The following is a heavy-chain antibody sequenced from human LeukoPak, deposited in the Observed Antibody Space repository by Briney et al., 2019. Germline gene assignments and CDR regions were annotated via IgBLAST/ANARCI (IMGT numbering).Heavy chain of an antibody. Sequence: PGGSLRLSCAASGFTFSSYAMKWVRQAPGKGLEWVSTISGSGGSTYYADSVKGRFTISRDNSKNTLYVQMNSLRAEDTAIYYCTKGSPGFYYYMDVWGRGTTVTVSS. D-gene: IGHD5-12*01. CDR1: GFTFSSYA. CDR3: TKGSPGFYYYMDV. V-gene: IGHV3-23*01. CDR2: ISGSGGST. J-gene: IGHJ6*03.